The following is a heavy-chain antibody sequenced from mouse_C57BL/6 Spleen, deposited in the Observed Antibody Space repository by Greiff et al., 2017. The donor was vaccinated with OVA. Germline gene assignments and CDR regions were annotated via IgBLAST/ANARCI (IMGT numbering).Heavy chain of an antibody. D-gene: IGHD2-2*01. V-gene: IGHV1-61*01. CDR1: GYTFTSYW. CDR2: IYPSDSET. CDR3: ARSGGWLRGYFDY. Sequence: QVQLQQPGAELVRPGSSVKLSCKASGYTFTSYWLDWVKQRPGQGLEWIGNIYPSDSETHYNQKFKDKATLTVDKSSSTAYMQLSSLTSEDSAVYYGARSGGWLRGYFDYWGQGTTLTVSS. J-gene: IGHJ2*01.